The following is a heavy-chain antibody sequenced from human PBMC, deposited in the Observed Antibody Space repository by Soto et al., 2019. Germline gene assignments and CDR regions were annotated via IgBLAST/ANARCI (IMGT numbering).Heavy chain of an antibody. V-gene: IGHV3-23*01. CDR3: AKDAISGDGIWLMDS. CDR1: GFTFRNYA. D-gene: IGHD4-17*01. Sequence: WGSLRLSCAASGFTFRNYAMTCARQAPGKWLGWVSSLLRSGSSAYYADCVRGRVTISSDTSANSLDLQRGNLRPEDTAIYYCAKDAISGDGIWLMDSWGQGTVVTVSS. J-gene: IGHJ5*02. CDR2: LLRSGSSA.